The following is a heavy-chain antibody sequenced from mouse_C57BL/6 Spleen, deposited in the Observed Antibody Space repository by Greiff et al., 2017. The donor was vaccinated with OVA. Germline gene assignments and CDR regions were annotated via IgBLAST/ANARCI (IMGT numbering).Heavy chain of an antibody. CDR2: ISYDGSN. CDR1: GYSITSGYY. CDR3: ARDALRNYAMDY. J-gene: IGHJ4*01. V-gene: IGHV3-6*01. D-gene: IGHD1-1*01. Sequence: VQLKESGPGLVKPSQSLSLTCSVTGYSITSGYYWNWIRQFPGNKLEWMGYISYDGSNNYNPSLKNRISITRDTSKNQFFLKLNSVTTEDTATYYCARDALRNYAMDYWGQGTSVTVSS.